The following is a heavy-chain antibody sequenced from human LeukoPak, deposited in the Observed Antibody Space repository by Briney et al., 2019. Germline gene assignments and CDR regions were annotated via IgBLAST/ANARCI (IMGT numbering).Heavy chain of an antibody. CDR3: ARGRQMATISP. CDR2: IYYSGST. Sequence: SETLSLTCTVSGGSISSYYWSWIRQPPGKGLEWIGYIYYSGSTNYNPSLKSRVTISVDTSKNQFFLKLSSVTAADTAVYYCARGRQMATISPWGQGTLVTVSS. CDR1: GGSISSYY. V-gene: IGHV4-59*01. D-gene: IGHD5-12*01. J-gene: IGHJ4*02.